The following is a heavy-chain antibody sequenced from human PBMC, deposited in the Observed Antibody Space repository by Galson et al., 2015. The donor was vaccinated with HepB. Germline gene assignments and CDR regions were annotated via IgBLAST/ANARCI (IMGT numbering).Heavy chain of an antibody. D-gene: IGHD3-9*01. V-gene: IGHV1-18*01. J-gene: IGHJ4*02. CDR3: ARSSTVFWSLDY. Sequence: SVKVSCKASGYTFTSYGISWVRQAPGQGLEWMGWISAYNGNTNYAQKLQGRVTMTTDTSTSTAYMELRSLRSGDTAVYYCARSSTVFWSLDYWGQGTLVTVSS. CDR2: ISAYNGNT. CDR1: GYTFTSYG.